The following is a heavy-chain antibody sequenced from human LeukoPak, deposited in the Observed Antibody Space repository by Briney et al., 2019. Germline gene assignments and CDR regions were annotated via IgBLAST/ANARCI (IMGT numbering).Heavy chain of an antibody. J-gene: IGHJ5*02. Sequence: GGSLRLSCAASGFTFSSYAMHWVRQAPGKGLEWVAVISYDGSNKYYAGSVKGRFTISRDNSKNTLYLQMNSLRAEDTAVYYCARGQRFGESWGQGTLVTVSS. D-gene: IGHD3-10*01. V-gene: IGHV3-30-3*01. CDR3: ARGQRFGES. CDR1: GFTFSSYA. CDR2: ISYDGSNK.